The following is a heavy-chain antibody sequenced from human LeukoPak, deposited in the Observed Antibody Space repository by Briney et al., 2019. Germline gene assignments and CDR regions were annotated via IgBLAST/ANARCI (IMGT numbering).Heavy chain of an antibody. J-gene: IGHJ4*02. CDR1: GFTFSSYW. D-gene: IGHD5-24*01. V-gene: IGHV3-7*01. Sequence: PGGSLRLSWAAAGFTFSSYWMSWVRHAPGKGLEWGANIKQDGSENYYVDYVKCRFTISRDNAKNSLYLQMNSLRAEDTAVYYCARDSRDGYNYANGDYWGQGTLVTVSS. CDR3: ARDSRDGYNYANGDY. CDR2: IKQDGSEN.